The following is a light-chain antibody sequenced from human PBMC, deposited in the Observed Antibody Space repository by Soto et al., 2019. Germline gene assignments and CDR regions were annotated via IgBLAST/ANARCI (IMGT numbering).Light chain of an antibody. CDR3: QQYNSYSPERT. V-gene: IGKV1-5*01. Sequence: DIQMTQSPSTLSASVGDRVTITCRASQSISSWLAWYQQKPGKAPKLLIYDASSLESGVPSRFSGSGSGTEFTLTISSLQPDDFATYYCQQYNSYSPERTFGKGTKWIS. J-gene: IGKJ1*01. CDR1: QSISSW. CDR2: DAS.